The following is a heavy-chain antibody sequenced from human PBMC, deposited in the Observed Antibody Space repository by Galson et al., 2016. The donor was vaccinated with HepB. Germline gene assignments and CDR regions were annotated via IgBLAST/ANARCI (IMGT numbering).Heavy chain of an antibody. D-gene: IGHD5-24*01. CDR1: GFTFSSYA. V-gene: IGHV3-30*18. CDR2: ILNDGSNK. CDR3: AKGGDGYTVNVSFFEY. Sequence: SLRLSCAASGFTFSSYAMHWVRQAPGKGLEWVALILNDGSNKHYADSLKGPFTISRDNSKNTLYLQMNSLRPEDTAVYYCAKGGDGYTVNVSFFEYWGQGTLVTVSS. J-gene: IGHJ4*02.